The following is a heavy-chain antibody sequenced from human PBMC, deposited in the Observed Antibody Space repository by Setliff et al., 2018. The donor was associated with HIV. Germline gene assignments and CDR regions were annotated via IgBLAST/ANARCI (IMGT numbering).Heavy chain of an antibody. CDR2: IYHTGST. CDR1: GGSINSTSYY. J-gene: IGHJ4*02. CDR3: ARRGIAAAGSDS. D-gene: IGHD6-13*01. Sequence: SETLSLTCTVSGGSINSTSYYWGWIRQPPGNGLEWIGSIYHTGSTYYKPSLKSRVTISVDTSKNQFSLKLNSVTAADTAVYYCARRGIAAAGSDSWGQGTLVTVSS. V-gene: IGHV4-39*01.